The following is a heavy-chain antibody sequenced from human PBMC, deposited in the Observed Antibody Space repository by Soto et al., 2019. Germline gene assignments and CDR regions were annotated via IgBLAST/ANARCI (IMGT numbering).Heavy chain of an antibody. CDR2: ISYDGSNK. CDR1: GFTFSSYG. J-gene: IGHJ4*02. CDR3: ARRPPPAGIDY. V-gene: IGHV3-30*03. Sequence: QVQLVESGGGVVQPGRSLRLSCAASGFTFSSYGMHWVRQAPGKGLEWVAVISYDGSNKYYADSVKGRFTISRDNSKNTLYLQMNSLRAEDTAVYYCARRPPPAGIDYWGQGTLVTVSS.